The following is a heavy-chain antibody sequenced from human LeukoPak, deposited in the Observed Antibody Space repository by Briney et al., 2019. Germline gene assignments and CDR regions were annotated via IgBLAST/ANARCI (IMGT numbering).Heavy chain of an antibody. CDR2: MNPNSGNT. CDR3: ARALRITIFGVVIGACFDP. Sequence: ASVKVSCKASGYTFTSYDINRVRQATGQGLEWMGWMNPNSGNTGYAQKFQGRVTMTRNTSISTAYMELSSLRSEDTAVYYCARALRITIFGVVIGACFDPWGQGTLVTVSS. CDR1: GYTFTSYD. D-gene: IGHD3-3*01. V-gene: IGHV1-8*01. J-gene: IGHJ5*02.